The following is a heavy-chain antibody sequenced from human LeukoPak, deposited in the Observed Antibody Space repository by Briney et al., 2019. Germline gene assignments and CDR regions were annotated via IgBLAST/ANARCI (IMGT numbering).Heavy chain of an antibody. D-gene: IGHD2-2*01. Sequence: GGSLRLSCAASGFTFSSYWMSWVRQAPGKGLEWVANIKQDGSEKYYVDSVKGRFTISRDNAKNSLFLQMNSLRADDTAVYYCARSSSTIEKDVWGQGATVTVSS. CDR1: GFTFSSYW. CDR2: IKQDGSEK. CDR3: ARSSSTIEKDV. V-gene: IGHV3-7*01. J-gene: IGHJ6*02.